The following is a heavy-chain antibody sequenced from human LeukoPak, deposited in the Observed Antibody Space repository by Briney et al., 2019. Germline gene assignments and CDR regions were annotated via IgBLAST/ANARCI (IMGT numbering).Heavy chain of an antibody. J-gene: IGHJ4*02. CDR3: ARGSRDGYNFLFDY. D-gene: IGHD5-24*01. V-gene: IGHV1-69*13. CDR1: GGTFSSYA. Sequence: ASVKVSCKASGGTFSSYAISWVRQAPGQGLEWMGGIIPIFGTANYAQKFQGRVTITADESTSTAYMELSSLRSEDTAVYYCARGSRDGYNFLFDYWGQGTLVTVSS. CDR2: IIPIFGTA.